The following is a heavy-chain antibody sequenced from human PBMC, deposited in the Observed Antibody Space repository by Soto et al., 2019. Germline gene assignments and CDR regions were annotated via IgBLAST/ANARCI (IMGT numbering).Heavy chain of an antibody. CDR2: INSDGSST. J-gene: IGHJ4*02. V-gene: IGHV3-74*01. CDR1: GFTFSSYW. Sequence: EVQLVESGGGLVQPGGSLRLSWAASGFTFSSYWMHWVRQAPGKGLVWVSRINSDGSSTSYADSVKGRFTISRDNAKNTLYLQMNSLRAEDTAVYYCASSPRDCGGDCYLFDYWGQGTLVTVSS. CDR3: ASSPRDCGGDCYLFDY. D-gene: IGHD2-21*02.